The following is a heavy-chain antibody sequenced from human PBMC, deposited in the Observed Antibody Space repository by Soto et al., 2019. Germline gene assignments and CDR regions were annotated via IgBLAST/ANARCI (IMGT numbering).Heavy chain of an antibody. Sequence: QVQLQESGPGLVKPSQTLSLTCTVSGGSISSGDYFWSWIRQPPGKGLEWIGNIYYSGSTDYNPSRKSRVSISVHTSNNQFSLKLSSVTAADTAVYYCARVVGGWYFDLWGRGTLVTVSS. CDR3: ARVVGGWYFDL. CDR2: IYYSGST. CDR1: GGSISSGDYF. V-gene: IGHV4-30-4*01. D-gene: IGHD1-26*01. J-gene: IGHJ2*01.